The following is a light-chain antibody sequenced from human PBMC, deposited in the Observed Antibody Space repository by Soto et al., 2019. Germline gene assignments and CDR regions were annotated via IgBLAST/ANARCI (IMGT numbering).Light chain of an antibody. Sequence: DIPITHSPSSLSASVIDRVTITCRASQGISSWLAWYQQKPGKAPKLLIYAASSLQSGVPSRFSGSGSGTDFTLTISSLQPEDFALYYCQQCYNWPQWTFGQGTKVDIK. V-gene: IGKV1-12*01. CDR2: AAS. CDR1: QGISSW. CDR3: QQCYNWPQWT. J-gene: IGKJ1*01.